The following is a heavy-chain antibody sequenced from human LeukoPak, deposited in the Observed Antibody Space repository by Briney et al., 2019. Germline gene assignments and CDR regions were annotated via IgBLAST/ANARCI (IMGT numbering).Heavy chain of an antibody. CDR1: GFTFSSYG. J-gene: IGHJ4*02. V-gene: IGHV3-30*02. D-gene: IGHD3-22*01. CDR2: IRYDGSNK. CDR3: ARYYYDSSGYLDY. Sequence: GGSLRLSCAASGFTFSSYGMHWVRQAPGKGLEWVAFIRYDGSNKYYADSVKGRFTISRDNSKNTLYLQMNSLRAEDTDVYYCARYYYDSSGYLDYWGQGTLVTVSS.